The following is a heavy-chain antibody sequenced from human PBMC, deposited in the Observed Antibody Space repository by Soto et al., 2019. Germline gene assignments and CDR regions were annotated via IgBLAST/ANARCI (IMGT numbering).Heavy chain of an antibody. CDR1: GGTFSSYA. CDR3: AHERGKFQLLHRFDY. D-gene: IGHD1-26*01. J-gene: IGHJ4*02. V-gene: IGHV1-69*13. CDR2: IIPIFGTA. Sequence: SVKVSCKASGGTFSSYAISWVRQAPGQGLEWMGGIIPIFGTANYAQKFQGRVTITADESTSTAYMELSSLKSEDTAVYYCAHERGKFQLLHRFDYWGPGTLVTVSS.